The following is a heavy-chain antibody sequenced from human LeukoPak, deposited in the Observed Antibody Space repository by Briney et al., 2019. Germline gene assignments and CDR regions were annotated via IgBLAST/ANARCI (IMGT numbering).Heavy chain of an antibody. CDR2: INPNSGGT. V-gene: IGHV1-2*02. D-gene: IGHD2-2*01. J-gene: IGHJ5*02. Sequence: ASVKVSCMASGYTFTGYYMHWVRQAPGQGLEWMGWINPNSGGTNYAQKFQGRVTMTRDTSISTAYMELSRLRSDDTAVYYCARDPQYQLLGPAKNWFDPWGQGTLVTVSS. CDR1: GYTFTGYY. CDR3: ARDPQYQLLGPAKNWFDP.